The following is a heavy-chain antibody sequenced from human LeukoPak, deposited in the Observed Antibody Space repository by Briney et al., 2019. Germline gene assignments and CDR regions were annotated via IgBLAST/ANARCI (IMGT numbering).Heavy chain of an antibody. CDR1: GFTFSSYS. V-gene: IGHV3-21*04. D-gene: IGHD2-21*02. CDR3: AKDHEVVVTAIDY. J-gene: IGHJ4*02. Sequence: PGGSLRLSCAASGFTFSSYSMNWVRQAPGKGLEWVSSISSSSSYIYYADSVKGRFTISRDNAKNSLYLQMNSLRAEDTAVYYCAKDHEVVVTAIDYWGQGTLVTVSS. CDR2: ISSSSSYI.